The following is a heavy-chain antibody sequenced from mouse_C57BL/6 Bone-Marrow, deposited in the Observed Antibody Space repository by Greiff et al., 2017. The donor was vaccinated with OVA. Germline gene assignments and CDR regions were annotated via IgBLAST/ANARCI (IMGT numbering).Heavy chain of an antibody. CDR2: IHPNSGST. D-gene: IGHD1-1*01. V-gene: IGHV1-64*01. CDR1: GYTFTSYW. CDR3: ARGDYYGSSPRFAY. J-gene: IGHJ3*01. Sequence: QVQLQQPGAELVKPGASVKLSCKASGYTFTSYWMHWVKQRPGQGLEWIGMIHPNSGSTNYNEKFKSKATLTVDKSSSTAYMQLSSLTSEDSAVYYCARGDYYGSSPRFAYWGQGTLVTVSA.